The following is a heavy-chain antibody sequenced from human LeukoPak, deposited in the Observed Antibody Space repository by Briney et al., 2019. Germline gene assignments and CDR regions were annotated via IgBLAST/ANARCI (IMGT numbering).Heavy chain of an antibody. CDR2: IKEDGSEK. V-gene: IGHV3-7*01. CDR3: AREGSMTARPFVSIDY. D-gene: IGHD6-6*01. Sequence: GGSLRLSCAASGFTFSRYWMSWVRQAPGKGPEWVANIKEDGSEKYYVDSVKGRFTISRDNAKNSLYLQMNSLRAEDTAVYYCAREGSMTARPFVSIDYWGQGTLVTVSS. CDR1: GFTFSRYW. J-gene: IGHJ4*02.